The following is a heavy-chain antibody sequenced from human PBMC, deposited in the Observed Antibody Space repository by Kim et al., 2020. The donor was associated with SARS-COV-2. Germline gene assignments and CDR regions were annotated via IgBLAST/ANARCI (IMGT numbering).Heavy chain of an antibody. Sequence: SETLSLTCAVYGESFSDYYWSWIRQPPGKGLEWIGEINHSGSTNYNPSLKSRVTISVDTSKNQFSLKVTSLTAADTAVYYCARGRIGVVPAAILGLGPFWSYFYIDVWGRGATVTVSS. CDR3: ARGRIGVVPAAILGLGPFWSYFYIDV. D-gene: IGHD2-2*02. CDR2: INHSGST. J-gene: IGHJ6*03. V-gene: IGHV4-34*01. CDR1: GESFSDYY.